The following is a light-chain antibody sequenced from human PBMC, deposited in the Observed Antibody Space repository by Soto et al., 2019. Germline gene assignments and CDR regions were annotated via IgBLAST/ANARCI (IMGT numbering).Light chain of an antibody. CDR2: EVS. V-gene: IGLV2-8*01. CDR1: SSDICAYNY. J-gene: IGLJ1*01. CDR3: TSYAGTYSFFYV. Sequence: QSALTQPASVSASPGQSITISCTGTSSDICAYNYVSWYQHHPGKAPKLIIYEVSKRPSGVSDRFSGSKSGNTASLTVSGLQAEDEADYYCTSYAGTYSFFYVFGTGTKVTVL.